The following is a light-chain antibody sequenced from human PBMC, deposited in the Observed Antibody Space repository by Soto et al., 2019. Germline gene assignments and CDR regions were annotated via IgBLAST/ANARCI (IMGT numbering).Light chain of an antibody. CDR1: QGVSSTY. V-gene: IGKV3-20*01. Sequence: EIGLTQSPGPLPLSPGERAPPSCRASQGVSSTYLAWYQQKPGQAPRLLIYGASFRATGIPDRFSGSGSGTDFTLTISRLEPEDFAVYYCQQFGGSSRTFGQGTKVEIK. J-gene: IGKJ1*01. CDR2: GAS. CDR3: QQFGGSSRT.